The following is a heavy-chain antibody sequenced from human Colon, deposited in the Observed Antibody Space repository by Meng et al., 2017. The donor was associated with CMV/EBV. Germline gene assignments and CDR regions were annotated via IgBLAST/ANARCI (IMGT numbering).Heavy chain of an antibody. V-gene: IGHV1-46*02. CDR3: ARDGGGWYKFFDY. D-gene: IGHD6-19*01. CDR1: GYTFDSYY. Sequence: ASVKVSCKASGYTFDSYYIHWVRQAPGQGLEWMGIINPRDDSTTYTQKFQGRVTVTRDTSMSTVYMELSSLKSQDTAVYYCARDGGGWYKFFDYWGQGTLVTVSS. CDR2: INPRDDST. J-gene: IGHJ4*02.